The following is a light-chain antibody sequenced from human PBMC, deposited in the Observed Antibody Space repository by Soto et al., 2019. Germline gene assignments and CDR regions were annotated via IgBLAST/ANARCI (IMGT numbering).Light chain of an antibody. J-gene: IGLJ1*01. CDR3: ATWDDSLNGFYV. CDR1: TSNIGSNY. Sequence: QSVLTQPPSASGTPGQGVTISCSGSTSNIGSNYVYWYQQLPGTAPKLLIYRNNQRPSGVPDRFSGSKSGTSASLAISGLRSDDEADYLCATWDDSLNGFYVFGTGTKVIV. V-gene: IGLV1-47*01. CDR2: RNN.